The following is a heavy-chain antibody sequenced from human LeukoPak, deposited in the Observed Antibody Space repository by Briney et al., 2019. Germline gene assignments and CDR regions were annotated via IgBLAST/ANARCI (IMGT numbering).Heavy chain of an antibody. D-gene: IGHD3-9*01. CDR2: ISGSGGST. V-gene: IGHV3-23*01. J-gene: IGHJ4*02. CDR3: ARVLSDGAGDY. CDR1: GFTFSNYA. Sequence: GGTLRLSCAASGFTFSNYAMSWVRQAPGKGLEWVSAISGSGGSTYYADSVKGRFTISRDNSRNTLYLQMNSLRAEDTALYYCARVLSDGAGDYWGQGTLVTVSS.